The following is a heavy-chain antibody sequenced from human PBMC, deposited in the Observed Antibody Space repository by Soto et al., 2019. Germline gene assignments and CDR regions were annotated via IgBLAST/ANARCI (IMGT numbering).Heavy chain of an antibody. V-gene: IGHV4-34*12. CDR1: RGSFSGYY. CDR2: IIHTGST. CDR3: ARVGQPPSDY. Sequence: SETLSLTCAVSRGSFSGYYWSWVRQFPGKGLEWIGEIIHTGSTNYNPSLKSRVTMSIDTSKKEISLKLSSVTAADTAVYYCARVGQPPSDYWGQGTLVTVSS. J-gene: IGHJ4*02. D-gene: IGHD2-2*01.